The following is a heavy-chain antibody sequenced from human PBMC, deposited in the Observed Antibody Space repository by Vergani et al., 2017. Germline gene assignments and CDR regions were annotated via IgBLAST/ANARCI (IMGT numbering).Heavy chain of an antibody. CDR3: ARTIGHCSNSNCYNLAY. CDR1: GGPLIHYY. D-gene: IGHD2-2*02. J-gene: IGHJ4*02. CDR2: IYSSGRT. Sequence: QVQLQESGPGLVKPSETLSLTCTVSGGPLIHYYWRWVRQPPGKGLEWIGYIYSSGRTTYIPSLKSRLTMSVDPSKNQFSLKLRAVTLADTAVYYCARTIGHCSNSNCYNLAYWGQGTLVTVSS. V-gene: IGHV4-59*01.